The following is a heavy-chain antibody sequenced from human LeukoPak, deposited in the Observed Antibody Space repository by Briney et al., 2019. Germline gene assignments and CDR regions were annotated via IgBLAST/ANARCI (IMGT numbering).Heavy chain of an antibody. V-gene: IGHV3-23*01. Sequence: SCKASGGTFNTYAMSWVRQAPGKGLEWVSEISGRGANTYYADSVKGRFTVSRDNSKNTLYLHLNSLRVEDTAVYFCAKPGDGRSWRAFDIWGQGTMVTVSS. CDR2: ISGRGANT. J-gene: IGHJ3*02. CDR1: GGTFNTYA. CDR3: AKPGDGRSWRAFDI. D-gene: IGHD6-13*01.